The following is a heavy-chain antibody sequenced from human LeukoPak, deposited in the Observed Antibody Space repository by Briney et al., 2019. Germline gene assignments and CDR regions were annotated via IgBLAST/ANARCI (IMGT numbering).Heavy chain of an antibody. CDR3: AREGYSYGSEVIYYFDY. Sequence: GGSLRLSCAASGFAVSSNYMSWVRQAPGKGLEWVSVIYSGGSTYYADSVKGRFTISRDNSKNTLYLQMNSLRAEDTAVYYCAREGYSYGSEVIYYFDYWGQGTLVTVSS. V-gene: IGHV3-53*01. J-gene: IGHJ4*02. CDR2: IYSGGST. CDR1: GFAVSSNY. D-gene: IGHD5-18*01.